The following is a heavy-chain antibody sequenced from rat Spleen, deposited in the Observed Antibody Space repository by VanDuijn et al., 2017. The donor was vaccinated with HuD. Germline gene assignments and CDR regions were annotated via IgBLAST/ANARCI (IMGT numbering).Heavy chain of an antibody. CDR1: GFTLSDYV. CDR3: TSHGARISRFAY. Sequence: EVQLVESGGGLVQPGRSLKLSCAASGFTLSDYVMHWIRQAPTKGLEWVATINYEGSKTYHRDSVKGRFTISRDNAKSTLFLQMDSLRSEDTATYYCTSHGARISRFAYWGQGTLVTVSS. V-gene: IGHV5S10*01. CDR2: INYEGSKT. D-gene: IGHD2-7*01. J-gene: IGHJ3*01.